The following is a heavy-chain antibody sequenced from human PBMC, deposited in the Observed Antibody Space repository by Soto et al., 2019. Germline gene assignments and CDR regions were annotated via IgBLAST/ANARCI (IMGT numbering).Heavy chain of an antibody. CDR2: IGGDGDDT. Sequence: AQLSESGGGLVQPGGSLRLSCAASGFTFSIYAMSWVRQAPGKGLEWVSGIGGDGDDTNYADSVKGRFIISRDNSKNTLYLQMNSLRAEDTAVYYCATHIVVVTASKYWGQGTLVTVSS. CDR1: GFTFSIYA. CDR3: ATHIVVVTASKY. D-gene: IGHD2-21*02. J-gene: IGHJ4*02. V-gene: IGHV3-23*01.